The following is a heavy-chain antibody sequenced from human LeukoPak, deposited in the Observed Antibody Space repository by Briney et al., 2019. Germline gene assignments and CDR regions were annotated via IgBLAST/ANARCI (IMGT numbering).Heavy chain of an antibody. CDR3: ARVKQDWIDWFDP. CDR1: GYTFTGYY. V-gene: IGHV1-2*02. CDR2: INPNSGGT. Sequence: GASVKVSCKASGYTFTGYYMHWVRQAPGQGLEWMGWINPNSGGTNYAQKFQGRVTMTRDTSISTAYMELSRLRSDDTAEYYCARVKQDWIDWFDPWGQGTLVSVSS. J-gene: IGHJ5*02. D-gene: IGHD3/OR15-3a*01.